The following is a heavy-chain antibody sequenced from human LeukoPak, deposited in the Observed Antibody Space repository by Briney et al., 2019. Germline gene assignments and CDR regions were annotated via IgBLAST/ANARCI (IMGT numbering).Heavy chain of an antibody. CDR1: GYSISSGYY. D-gene: IGHD2-15*01. J-gene: IGHJ4*02. Sequence: SETLSLTCTVSGYSISSGYYWGWIRQPPGKGLEWIGSIYYSGSTYYNPSLKSRVTISVDTSKNQFSLKLSSVTAADTAVYYCARGSIVVVAVTGYFDYWGQGTLVTVSS. CDR2: IYYSGST. V-gene: IGHV4-38-2*02. CDR3: ARGSIVVVAVTGYFDY.